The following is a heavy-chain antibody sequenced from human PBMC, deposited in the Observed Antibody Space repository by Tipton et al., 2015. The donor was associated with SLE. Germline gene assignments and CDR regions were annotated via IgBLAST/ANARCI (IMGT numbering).Heavy chain of an antibody. Sequence: TLSLTCTVSGGSLSSYYWSWIRQPPGKGLEWIGYIYTSGSTNYNPSLKSRVTISVDTSKNQFSLKLSSVTAADTAVYYCARDRHSIKAFDIWGQGTMVTVSS. V-gene: IGHV4-4*08. CDR3: ARDRHSIKAFDI. J-gene: IGHJ3*02. CDR1: GGSLSSYY. D-gene: IGHD5-24*01. CDR2: IYTSGST.